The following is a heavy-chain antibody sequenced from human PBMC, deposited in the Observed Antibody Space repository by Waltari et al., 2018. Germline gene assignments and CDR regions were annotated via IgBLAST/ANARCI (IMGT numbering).Heavy chain of an antibody. Sequence: QVQLVQSGAEVKKPGSSVKVSCKSSGGTFSSYALSWVLQAPGQGLAWMGGIIPIFGTANYAQKFQGRVTMTRDTSTDTAYMELSSLRSEDTAVYYCATLHHYYGSGSYYNPHGNWFDPWGQGTLVTVSS. V-gene: IGHV1-69*05. D-gene: IGHD3-10*01. CDR3: ATLHHYYGSGSYYNPHGNWFDP. CDR1: GGTFSSYA. CDR2: IIPIFGTA. J-gene: IGHJ5*02.